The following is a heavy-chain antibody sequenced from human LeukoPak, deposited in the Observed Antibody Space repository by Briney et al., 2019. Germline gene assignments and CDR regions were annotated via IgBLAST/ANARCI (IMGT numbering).Heavy chain of an antibody. CDR3: ARNFDMKGFDP. D-gene: IGHD3-9*01. V-gene: IGHV1-2*02. CDR1: GYTFTGYY. Sequence: ASVKVSCKASGYTFTGYYMNWVRQAPGQGLEWMGWINSDSGFTKYAQKFQGRVTMTRDTSITTVYMDLTRLTSDDTAVYYCARNFDMKGFDPWGQGTLVTVSS. J-gene: IGHJ5*02. CDR2: INSDSGFT.